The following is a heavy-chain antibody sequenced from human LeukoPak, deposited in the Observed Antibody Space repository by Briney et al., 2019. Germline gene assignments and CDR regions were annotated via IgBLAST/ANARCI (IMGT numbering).Heavy chain of an antibody. CDR1: GGSFSGYY. CDR2: INHSGST. J-gene: IGHJ4*02. D-gene: IGHD6-19*01. CDR3: ASDSSGTGNYYFDY. V-gene: IGHV4-34*01. Sequence: PSETLSLTCAVHGGSFSGYYWSWIRQPPGKGREGMGEINHSGSTNDNPSLKSRVTISVDTSKTQFSLKLSSVTAADTAVYYCASDSSGTGNYYFDYWGQGTLVTVSS.